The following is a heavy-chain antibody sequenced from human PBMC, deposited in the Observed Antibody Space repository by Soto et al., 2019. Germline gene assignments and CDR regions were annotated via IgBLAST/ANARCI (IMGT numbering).Heavy chain of an antibody. CDR1: GFSFSNYN. CDR3: ARGGFCSSTSCYQGVRAYYYGMDV. J-gene: IGHJ6*02. D-gene: IGHD2-2*01. CDR2: ITDSSDTV. Sequence: PGGSLRLSCVASGFSFSNYNMNWVRQAPGKGLEWVSYITDSSDTVHYADSVRGRFTISRDNAESSLYLQMNSLRAEDTAVYYCARGGFCSSTSCYQGVRAYYYGMDVWGQGTTVTVSS. V-gene: IGHV3-48*01.